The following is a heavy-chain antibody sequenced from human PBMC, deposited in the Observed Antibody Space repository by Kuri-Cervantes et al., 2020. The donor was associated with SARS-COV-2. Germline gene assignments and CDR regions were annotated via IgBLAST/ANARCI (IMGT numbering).Heavy chain of an antibody. J-gene: IGHJ6*02. V-gene: IGHV3-64D*08. CDR2: FSXXGGSX. Sequence: SASGIRWVRXXPXKGLKYVSAFSXXGGSXXNAXXVKGRXTIXRDNSXXTLYLXXXSLRAEDTXXYYCXNRLXXXSWALLEGXXYGMDVWGQGTTVTVSS. CDR3: XNRLXXXSWALLEGXXYGMDV. CDR1: SASG. D-gene: IGHD3-3*02.